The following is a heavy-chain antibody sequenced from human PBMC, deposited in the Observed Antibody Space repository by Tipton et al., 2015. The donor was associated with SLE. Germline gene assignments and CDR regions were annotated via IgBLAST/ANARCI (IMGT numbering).Heavy chain of an antibody. Sequence: TLSLTCTVSGGSISSSSYYWGWIRQPPGKGLEWIGSIYYSGSTYYNPSLKSRVTISVDTSKNQFSLKLSSVTAADTAVYYCARGLPPDYDFWSGYYDAFDIWGQGTMVTVSS. V-gene: IGHV4-39*07. CDR1: GGSISSSSYY. CDR3: ARGLPPDYDFWSGYYDAFDI. D-gene: IGHD3-3*01. CDR2: IYYSGST. J-gene: IGHJ3*02.